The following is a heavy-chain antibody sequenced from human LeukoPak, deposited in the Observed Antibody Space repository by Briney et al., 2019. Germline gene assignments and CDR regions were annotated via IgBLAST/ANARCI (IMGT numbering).Heavy chain of an antibody. V-gene: IGHV1-69*04. CDR3: ARGAMYYYYGMDV. CDR2: IIPILGLA. CDR1: GGTFSGYA. D-gene: IGHD5-18*01. J-gene: IGHJ6*02. Sequence: GASVKVSCKASGGTFSGYAISWVRQAPGQGLEWMGRIIPILGLANYAQKFQGRVTITADRSTSTAYMELSSLRSEDTAVYYCARGAMYYYYGMDVWGQGTTVTVSS.